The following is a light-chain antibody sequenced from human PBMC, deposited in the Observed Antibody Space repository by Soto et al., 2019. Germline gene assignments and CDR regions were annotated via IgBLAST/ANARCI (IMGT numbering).Light chain of an antibody. CDR2: AAS. CDR1: QSISSY. Sequence: DIQIIQSPSSLSASVGDRVTVTCRASQSISSYLNWYQQKPGKAPKLQIYAASSLQSGVPSRFSGSGSGTDFTLTISSLQPEDFANYYCQQSYSTPLTFGGGTKVDIK. J-gene: IGKJ4*01. CDR3: QQSYSTPLT. V-gene: IGKV1-39*01.